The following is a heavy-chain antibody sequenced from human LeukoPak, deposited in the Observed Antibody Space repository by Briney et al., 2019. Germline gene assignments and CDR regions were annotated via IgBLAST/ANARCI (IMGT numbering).Heavy chain of an antibody. CDR3: ARGFYGSGSYLYYYYMDV. CDR2: IYYSGST. D-gene: IGHD3-10*01. CDR1: GGSISSSSYY. J-gene: IGHJ6*03. Sequence: PSETLSLTCTVSGGSISSSSYYWGWIRQPPGKGLEWIGCIYYSGSTYYNPSLKSRVTISVDTSKNQFSLKLSSVTAADTAVYYCARGFYGSGSYLYYYYMDVWGRGTTVTASS. V-gene: IGHV4-39*07.